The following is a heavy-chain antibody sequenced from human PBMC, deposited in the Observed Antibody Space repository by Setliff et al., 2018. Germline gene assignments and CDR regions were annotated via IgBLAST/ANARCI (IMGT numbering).Heavy chain of an antibody. J-gene: IGHJ2*01. Sequence: PSETLSLTCTVSGGSISSSSYYWGWIRQPPGKGLEWIGSIYYSGSTYYNPSLKSRVTISVDTSKNQFSLKLSSVTAADTAVYYCARDILNFWGGFVLRYFDLWGRGTLVTVSS. D-gene: IGHD3-3*01. CDR2: IYYSGST. CDR1: GGSISSSSYY. V-gene: IGHV4-39*07. CDR3: ARDILNFWGGFVLRYFDL.